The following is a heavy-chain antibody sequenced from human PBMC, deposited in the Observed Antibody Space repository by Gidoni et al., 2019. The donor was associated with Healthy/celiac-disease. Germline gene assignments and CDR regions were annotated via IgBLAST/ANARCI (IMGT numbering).Heavy chain of an antibody. CDR2: ISSSSSTI. CDR1: GFPFSSYS. CDR3: AREEVVITTNSGSFDY. J-gene: IGHJ4*02. D-gene: IGHD3-22*01. V-gene: IGHV3-48*02. Sequence: EVQLVESGGGLVQPGGSLRLSCAASGFPFSSYSMNWVRQAPGKGLEWVSYISSSSSTIYYADSVKGRFTISRDNAKNSLYLQMNSLRDEDTAVYYCAREEVVITTNSGSFDYWGQGTLVTVSS.